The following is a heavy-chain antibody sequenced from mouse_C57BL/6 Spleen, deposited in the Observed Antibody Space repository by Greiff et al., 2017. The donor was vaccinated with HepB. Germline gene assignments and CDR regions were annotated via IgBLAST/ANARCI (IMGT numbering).Heavy chain of an antibody. V-gene: IGHV1-9*01. J-gene: IGHJ4*01. CDR3: ARQKTAPTFDARDY. CDR2: ILPGSGST. D-gene: IGHD4-1*02. Sequence: VQLQESGAELMKPGASVKLSCKATGYTFTGYWIEWVKQRPGHGLEWSGEILPGSGSTNYNEKFKGKATFTEDPSSNTAYMPLSSLTPEDAAIYYCARQKTAPTFDARDYWGQGTSVTVSS. CDR1: GYTFTGYW.